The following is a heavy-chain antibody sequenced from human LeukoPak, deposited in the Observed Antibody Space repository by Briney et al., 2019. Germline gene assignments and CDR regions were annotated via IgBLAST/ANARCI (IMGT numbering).Heavy chain of an antibody. V-gene: IGHV3-7*01. Sequence: GGSLRLSCAASGFTLSTHYMTWVRQAPGKGLEWVANINQDGSEKYYVDSVKGRSTISRDNVKNSLYLQMNSLRAEDTAVYYCARVRIVAGTDYWGQGTLVTVSS. CDR1: GFTLSTHY. CDR3: ARVRIVAGTDY. D-gene: IGHD6-19*01. J-gene: IGHJ4*02. CDR2: INQDGSEK.